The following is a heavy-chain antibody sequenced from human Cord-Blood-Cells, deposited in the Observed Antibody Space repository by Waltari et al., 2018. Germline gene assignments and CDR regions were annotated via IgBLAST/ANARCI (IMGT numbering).Heavy chain of an antibody. V-gene: IGHV1-69*01. D-gene: IGHD5-18*01. CDR1: GGTFSSYA. J-gene: IGHJ3*02. CDR3: ARDRGPPSTAMVKGDAFDI. Sequence: QVQLVQSGAEVKKPGSSVKVSCKASGGTFSSYAISWVRQAPGQGREWMGGIIPIFGTANYAQKFQGRVTITADESTSTAYMELSSLRSEDTAVYYCARDRGPPSTAMVKGDAFDIWGQGTMVTVSS. CDR2: IIPIFGTA.